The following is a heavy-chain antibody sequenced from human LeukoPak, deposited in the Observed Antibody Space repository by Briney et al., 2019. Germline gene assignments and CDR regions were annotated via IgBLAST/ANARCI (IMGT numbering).Heavy chain of an antibody. CDR2: INHSGST. CDR3: ASATVTTAFDY. Sequence: PSETLSLTCAVYGGSFSGYYWSWTRQPPGKGLEWIGEINHSGSTNYNPSLKSRVTISVDTSKNQFSLKLSSVTAADTAVYYCASATVTTAFDYWGQGTLVTVSS. J-gene: IGHJ4*02. V-gene: IGHV4-34*01. CDR1: GGSFSGYY. D-gene: IGHD4-17*01.